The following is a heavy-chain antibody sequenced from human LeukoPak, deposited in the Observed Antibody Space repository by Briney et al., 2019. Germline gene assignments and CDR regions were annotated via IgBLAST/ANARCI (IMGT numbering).Heavy chain of an antibody. CDR3: AREEGGRFRFDC. Sequence: ASVKVSCKASGYTFTGYYMHWVRQAPGQGLEWMGWINPNSGGTNYAQKFQGRVTMTRDTSISTAYMELSRLRSDDTAVYYCAREEGGRFRFDCWGQGTLVTVSS. J-gene: IGHJ4*02. CDR1: GYTFTGYY. D-gene: IGHD1-26*01. CDR2: INPNSGGT. V-gene: IGHV1-2*02.